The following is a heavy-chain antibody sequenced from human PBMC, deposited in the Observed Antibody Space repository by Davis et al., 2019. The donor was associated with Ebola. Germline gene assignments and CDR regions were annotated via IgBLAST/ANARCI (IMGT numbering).Heavy chain of an antibody. Sequence: GESLKTSCAVSGFTVSHNYMSWVRQAPGKGLEWVSVIYSGGSTDYADSVKGRFAISRDNSKNTLYLQMNSLRVEDTAVYYCARVLGGTYWGQGTLVSVSS. CDR3: ARVLGGTY. V-gene: IGHV3-66*01. CDR1: GFTVSHNY. J-gene: IGHJ4*02. CDR2: IYSGGST. D-gene: IGHD1-7*01.